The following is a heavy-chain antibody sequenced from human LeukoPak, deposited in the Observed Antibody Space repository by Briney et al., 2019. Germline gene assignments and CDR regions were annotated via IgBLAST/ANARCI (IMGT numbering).Heavy chain of an antibody. CDR1: GYTFTDYY. CDR3: ARDGGGGTWLKKANWFDS. Sequence: ASVKVSCKASGYTFTDYYMHWVRQAPGQGLEWMGIINPTGGTTFYPHKFQGRVTMTRDTSTSTFYMDLSSLKSEDTAVYYCARDGGGGTWLKKANWFDSWGQGTLVIVSS. V-gene: IGHV1-46*01. J-gene: IGHJ5*01. CDR2: INPTGGTT. D-gene: IGHD2-15*01.